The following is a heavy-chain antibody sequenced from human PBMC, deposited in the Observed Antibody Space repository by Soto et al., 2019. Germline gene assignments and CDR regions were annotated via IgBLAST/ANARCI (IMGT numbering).Heavy chain of an antibody. V-gene: IGHV1-69*06. CDR3: ARAGRATKQLVLRLRGNAFDI. CDR1: GGTFSSYA. J-gene: IGHJ3*02. D-gene: IGHD6-6*01. Sequence: SVKVSCKASGGTFSSYAISWVRQAAGQGLEWMGGIIPIFGTANYAQKFQGRVTITADKSTSTAYMELSSLRSEDTAVYYCARAGRATKQLVLRLRGNAFDIWGQGTMVTVSS. CDR2: IIPIFGTA.